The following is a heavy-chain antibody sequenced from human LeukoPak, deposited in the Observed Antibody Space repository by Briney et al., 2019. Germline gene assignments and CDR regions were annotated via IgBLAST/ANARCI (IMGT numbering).Heavy chain of an antibody. V-gene: IGHV4-39*01. CDR3: ARLAYYDSSGYPSDY. Sequence: PSETLSLTCTVSGGSISSSSYYWGWIRQPPGKGLEWIGSIYYSGSTYYNPSLKSRVTISVDTSKNQFSLKPSSVTAADTAVYYCARLAYYDSSGYPSDYWGQGTLVTVSS. CDR2: IYYSGST. J-gene: IGHJ4*02. D-gene: IGHD3-22*01. CDR1: GGSISSSSYY.